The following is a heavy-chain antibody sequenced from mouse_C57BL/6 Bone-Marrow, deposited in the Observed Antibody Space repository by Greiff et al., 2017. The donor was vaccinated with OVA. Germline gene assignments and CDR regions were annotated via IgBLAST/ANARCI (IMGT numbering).Heavy chain of an antibody. J-gene: IGHJ4*01. CDR1: GFSLTSYG. Sequence: VQGVESGPGLVQPSQSLSITCTVSGFSLTSYGVHWVRQSPGKGLEWLGVIWSGGSTDYNAAFISRLSISKDNSKSQVFFKMNSLQADDTARYYCARRYDGYSNAMDYWGQGTSVTVSS. CDR3: ARRYDGYSNAMDY. V-gene: IGHV2-2*01. D-gene: IGHD2-3*01. CDR2: IWSGGST.